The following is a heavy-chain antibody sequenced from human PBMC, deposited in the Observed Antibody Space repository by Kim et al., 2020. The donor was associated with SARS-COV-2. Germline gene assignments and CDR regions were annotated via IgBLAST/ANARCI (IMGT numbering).Heavy chain of an antibody. V-gene: IGHV3-53*01. J-gene: IGHJ4*02. Sequence: VQGRFTIARDNSKNTLYLQMNSLRAEDTAVYYCARDQVNVIAAAAWAVDYWGQGTLVTVSS. D-gene: IGHD6-13*01. CDR3: ARDQVNVIAAAAWAVDY.